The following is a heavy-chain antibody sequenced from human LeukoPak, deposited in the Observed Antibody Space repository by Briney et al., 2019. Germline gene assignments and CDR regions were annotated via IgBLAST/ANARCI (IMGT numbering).Heavy chain of an antibody. CDR1: GFTFSSYW. CDR3: AKSTRRIPAATMGFDY. CDR2: INSDGSST. J-gene: IGHJ4*02. Sequence: PGGSLRLSCAASGFTFSSYWMHWVRQAPGKGLVWVSRINSDGSSTSYADSVKGRFTISRDNAKNTLYLQMNSLRAEDTAVYYCAKSTRRIPAATMGFDYWGQGTLVTVSS. V-gene: IGHV3-74*01. D-gene: IGHD2-2*01.